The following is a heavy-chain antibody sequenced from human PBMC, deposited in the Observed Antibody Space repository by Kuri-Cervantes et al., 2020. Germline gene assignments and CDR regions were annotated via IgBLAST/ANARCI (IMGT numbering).Heavy chain of an antibody. V-gene: IGHV3-30*03. D-gene: IGHD1-26*01. CDR2: ISYDGSNK. CDR1: GFTFSSYG. Sequence: GGSLRLSCAASGFTFSSYGMHWVRQAPGKGLEWVAVISYDGSNKYYADSVKGRFTISRDNSKNTLYLQMNSLRAEDTAVYYCAREVSDSDFTGIVGATALDYWGQGTLVTVSS. CDR3: AREVSDSDFTGIVGATALDY. J-gene: IGHJ4*02.